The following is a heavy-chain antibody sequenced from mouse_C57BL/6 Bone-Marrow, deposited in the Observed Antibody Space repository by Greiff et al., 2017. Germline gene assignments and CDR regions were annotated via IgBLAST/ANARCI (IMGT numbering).Heavy chain of an antibody. Sequence: VMLVESGAELARPGASVKLSCKASGYTFTSYCISWVKQRPGQGLEWIGEIYPRSGNTYYNEKFKGKATLTEDKSSSTAYMELRSLTSEDAAVYFCGRHYDYAWFAYGGRGTRVTVSA. J-gene: IGHJ3*01. CDR3: GRHYDYAWFAY. D-gene: IGHD2-4*01. CDR1: GYTFTSYC. V-gene: IGHV1-81*01. CDR2: IYPRSGNT.